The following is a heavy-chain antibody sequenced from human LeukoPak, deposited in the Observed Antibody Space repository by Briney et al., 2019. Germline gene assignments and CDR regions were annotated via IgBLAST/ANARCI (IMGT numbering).Heavy chain of an antibody. V-gene: IGHV3-53*01. D-gene: IGHD1-26*01. CDR3: ARVAVGSYDWFDP. J-gene: IGHJ5*02. CDR2: IYSGGST. CDR1: GFTVSSNY. Sequence: GGSLRLSCAASGFTVSSNYMSWVRQAPGKGLEWVSVIYSGGSTYYADSVKGRFTISRDNAKNTLYLQMNSLRADDTAVYYCARVAVGSYDWFDPWGQGTLVTVSS.